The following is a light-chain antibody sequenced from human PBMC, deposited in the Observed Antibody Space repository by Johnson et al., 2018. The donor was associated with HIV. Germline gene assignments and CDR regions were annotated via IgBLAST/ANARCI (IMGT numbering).Light chain of an antibody. Sequence: QSVLTQPPSVSAAPGQKVTISCSGSNSNIGNNYVSWYQQLPGTAPKLLIYENNKRPSGIPDRFSGSKSGTSATLGITGLQTGDEADYYCGTWDSSLIVLFGTGTKFTVL. CDR3: GTWDSSLIVL. CDR2: ENN. CDR1: NSNIGNNY. V-gene: IGLV1-51*02. J-gene: IGLJ1*01.